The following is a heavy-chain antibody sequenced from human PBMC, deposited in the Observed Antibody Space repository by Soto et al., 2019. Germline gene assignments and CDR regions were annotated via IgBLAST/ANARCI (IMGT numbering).Heavy chain of an antibody. CDR2: ISAYKSNI. Sequence: ASVKVSCKASGYTFPNYGITWVRQAPGQGLEWMGWISAYKSNIKYAQKFQGRVTITADESTSTAYMELSSLRSEDTAVYYCARPHSSGWYPFDYWGQGTLVTVSS. J-gene: IGHJ4*02. V-gene: IGHV1-18*01. CDR1: GYTFPNYG. D-gene: IGHD6-19*01. CDR3: ARPHSSGWYPFDY.